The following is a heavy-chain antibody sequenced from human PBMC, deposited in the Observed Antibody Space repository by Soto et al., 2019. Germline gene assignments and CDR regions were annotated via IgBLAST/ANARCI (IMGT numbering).Heavy chain of an antibody. D-gene: IGHD3-22*01. CDR3: ATEDRPYYYDSSEEGDYYYGMDV. J-gene: IGHJ6*02. Sequence: QLQLQESGPGLVKPSETLSLTCTVSGGSISSSSYYWGWIRQPPGKGLEWIGSIYYSGSTYYNPSLKSRVTISVHTSKNQFSLKLSSVTAADTAVYYCATEDRPYYYDSSEEGDYYYGMDVWGQGTTVTVSS. CDR1: GGSISSSSYY. V-gene: IGHV4-39*01. CDR2: IYYSGST.